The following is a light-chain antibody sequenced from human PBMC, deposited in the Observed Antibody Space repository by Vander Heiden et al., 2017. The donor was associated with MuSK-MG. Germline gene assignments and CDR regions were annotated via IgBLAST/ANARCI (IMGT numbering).Light chain of an antibody. CDR1: QDINSY. V-gene: IGKV1-33*01. J-gene: IGKJ3*01. CDR2: DAS. CDR3: QQYDIFPLT. Sequence: DIQMTQSPSSLSASAGDRVTITCQASQDINSYLNWYQHKPGTAPQLLIFDASTLETGVPARFSGSGSGTQFTLTISSLQPEDVATYYCQQYDIFPLTFGHGTKVDLK.